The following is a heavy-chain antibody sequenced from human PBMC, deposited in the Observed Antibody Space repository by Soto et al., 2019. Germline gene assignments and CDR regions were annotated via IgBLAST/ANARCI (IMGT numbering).Heavy chain of an antibody. CDR1: GDSVSSNSAA. CDR2: TYYRSKWYN. D-gene: IGHD3-3*01. Sequence: PSPTLSLTCAISGDSVSSNSAAWNWIRQSPSRGLEWLGRTYYRSKWYNDYAVSVKSRITINPDTSKNQFSLQLNSVTPEDTAVYYCARDTVITIFGVVIIGELNDAFDYWGQGTLVTVSS. CDR3: ARDTVITIFGVVIIGELNDAFDY. J-gene: IGHJ4*02. V-gene: IGHV6-1*01.